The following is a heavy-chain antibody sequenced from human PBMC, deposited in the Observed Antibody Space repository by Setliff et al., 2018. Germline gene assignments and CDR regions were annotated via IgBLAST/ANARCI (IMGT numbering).Heavy chain of an antibody. J-gene: IGHJ3*02. D-gene: IGHD3-22*01. CDR1: GASISSGDYY. V-gene: IGHV4-30-4*08. CDR3: ASAPLLCSDSSGSSGTCTI. Sequence: KPSETLSLTCTVSGASISSGDYYWSWIRQPPGKGLEFVGYIYYSGSTYYNPSLKSRVTISIDTSKNQFSLKVNSVTAADTAVYYCASAPLLCSDSSGSSGTCTIWGQGTRFTVS. CDR2: IYYSGST.